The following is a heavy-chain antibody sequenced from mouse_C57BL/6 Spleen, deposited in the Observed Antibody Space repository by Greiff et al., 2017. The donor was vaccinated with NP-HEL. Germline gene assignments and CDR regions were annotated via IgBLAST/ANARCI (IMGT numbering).Heavy chain of an antibody. CDR3: ARASITTVVFDY. CDR2: IDPSDSYT. CDR1: GYTFTSYW. V-gene: IGHV1-69*01. Sequence: QVQLQQPGAELVMPGASVKLSCKASGYTFTSYWMHWVKQRPGQDLEWIGEIDPSDSYTNYNQKFKGKSTLTVDKSSSTAYMQLSSLTSEDSAVYYCARASITTVVFDYWGQGTTLTVSS. D-gene: IGHD1-1*01. J-gene: IGHJ2*01.